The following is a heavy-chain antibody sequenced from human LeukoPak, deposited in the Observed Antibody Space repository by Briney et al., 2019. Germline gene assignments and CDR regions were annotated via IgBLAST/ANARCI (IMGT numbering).Heavy chain of an antibody. J-gene: IGHJ5*02. D-gene: IGHD6-19*01. CDR1: GGSITSGNYY. V-gene: IGHV4-61*01. CDR2: IYYSGST. Sequence: PSETLSLTCTVSGGSITSGNYYWSWIRQPPGKGLEWIGYIYYSGSTNYNPSLKSRVTISVDTSKNQFSLKLSSVTAADTAVYYCARYGSGWYGSWFDPWGQGTLVTVSS. CDR3: ARYGSGWYGSWFDP.